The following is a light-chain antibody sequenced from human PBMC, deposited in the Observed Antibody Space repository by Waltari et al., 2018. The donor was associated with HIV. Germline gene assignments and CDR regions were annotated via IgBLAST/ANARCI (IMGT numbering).Light chain of an antibody. Sequence: QSALTQPHSASGSPGQSVTISCTGTSSDVGGYNYVSLYQQHPGKAPKLMIYEVSKRPSGVPDRFSGSKSGNTASLTVSGLQAEDEADYYCSSYAGSNNFGVFGGGTKLTVL. CDR2: EVS. J-gene: IGLJ2*01. CDR1: SSDVGGYNY. V-gene: IGLV2-8*01. CDR3: SSYAGSNNFGV.